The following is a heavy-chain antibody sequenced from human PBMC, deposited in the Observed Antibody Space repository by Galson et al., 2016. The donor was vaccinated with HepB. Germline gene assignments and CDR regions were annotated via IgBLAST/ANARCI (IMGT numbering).Heavy chain of an antibody. CDR3: ARASSGTIFGVVTPY. Sequence: SLRLSCAASGFTFRTYTLHWVRQSPVKGLEWVALISYDGTIHYYADSVKGRFTISRDNSNSTLYLQMSNLSTEDTAVYYCARASSGTIFGVVTPYWGQGTLVTVSS. CDR1: GFTFRTYT. CDR2: ISYDGTIH. D-gene: IGHD3-3*01. J-gene: IGHJ4*02. V-gene: IGHV3-30*04.